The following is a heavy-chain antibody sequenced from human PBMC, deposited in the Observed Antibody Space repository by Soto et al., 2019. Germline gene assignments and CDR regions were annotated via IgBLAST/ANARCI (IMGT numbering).Heavy chain of an antibody. J-gene: IGHJ5*02. V-gene: IGHV4-59*01. CDR2: IYYSGST. D-gene: IGHD2-15*01. Sequence: PSETLSLTCTVSGGSISSYYWSWIRQPPGKGLEWIGYIYYSGSTNSNPSLKSRVTISVDTSKNQFSLKLSSVTAADTAVYYCAREKYSRSWFDPWGQGTLVTVSS. CDR3: AREKYSRSWFDP. CDR1: GGSISSYY.